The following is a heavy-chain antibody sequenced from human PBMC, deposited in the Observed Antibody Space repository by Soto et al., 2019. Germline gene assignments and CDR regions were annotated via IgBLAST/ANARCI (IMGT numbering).Heavy chain of an antibody. CDR1: GFTFGDYD. CDR2: ITSGGHTI. J-gene: IGHJ4*02. D-gene: IGHD6-6*01. Sequence: QVQLVESGGGLVKPGGSLRLSCAASGFTFGDYDMTWIRQSPGKGLEWISYITSGGHTIYYADSVRGRFTISRDDAKNSLYLEMKSLRTEDTAVYFCARYVAALDYWGQGTLVTVSS. CDR3: ARYVAALDY. V-gene: IGHV3-11*01.